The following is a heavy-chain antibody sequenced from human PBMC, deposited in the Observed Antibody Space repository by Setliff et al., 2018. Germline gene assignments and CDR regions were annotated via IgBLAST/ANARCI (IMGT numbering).Heavy chain of an antibody. V-gene: IGHV3-30*01. CDR3: ARTYCSDTSCYDYYYYMDV. D-gene: IGHD2-2*01. Sequence: SCAASGVTFSRHAMHWVRQAPGKGLEWVAVMSNDGSDKNYADSVKGRFTISRDNSKNTLYLQMNSLRAEDTAVYYCARTYCSDTSCYDYYYYMDVWGKGTTVTVSS. CDR1: GVTFSRHA. J-gene: IGHJ6*03. CDR2: MSNDGSDK.